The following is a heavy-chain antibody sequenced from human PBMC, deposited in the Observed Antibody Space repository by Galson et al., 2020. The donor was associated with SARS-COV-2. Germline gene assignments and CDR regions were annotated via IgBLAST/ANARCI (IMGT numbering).Heavy chain of an antibody. D-gene: IGHD3-9*01. CDR3: AKDQRPGYSRPVHPFDY. CDR2: ISGSGGST. V-gene: IGHV3-23*01. Sequence: GGSLRLSCAASGFTFSSYAMSWVRQAPGKGLEWVSAISGSGGSTYYADSVKGRFTISRDNSKNTLYLQMNSLRVEDTSVYYCAKDQRPGYSRPVHPFDYWGQGTLVTVSS. CDR1: GFTFSSYA. J-gene: IGHJ4*02.